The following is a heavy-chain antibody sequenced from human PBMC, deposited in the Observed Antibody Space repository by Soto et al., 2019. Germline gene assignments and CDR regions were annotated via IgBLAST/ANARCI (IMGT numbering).Heavy chain of an antibody. CDR3: ARVAGSPDY. Sequence: QVQLVQSGPEVKKPGASVKVSCKASGYTFTTYDFNWVRQAPGQGLEWMGWLNPKSGITGSAQKFQGRVTMTRDSSISAVYMELSSRRSEDTALYYCARVAGSPDYWGQGTLVTVSS. J-gene: IGHJ4*02. D-gene: IGHD1-26*01. CDR2: LNPKSGIT. CDR1: GYTFTTYD. V-gene: IGHV1-8*01.